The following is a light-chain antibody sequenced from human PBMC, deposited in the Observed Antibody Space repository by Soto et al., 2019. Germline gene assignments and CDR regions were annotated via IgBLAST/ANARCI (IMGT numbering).Light chain of an antibody. CDR1: QSLNSY. CDR3: QQTYSTPT. Sequence: DIQMTQSPSSLSASVGDRVTITCRASQSLNSYLNWYQRKPGKAPKLLIYAASSLQSGVPSRFSGSESGTDFTLTIISLQPEDFATYYCQQTYSTPTFGGGTKVEIK. J-gene: IGKJ4*01. CDR2: AAS. V-gene: IGKV1-39*01.